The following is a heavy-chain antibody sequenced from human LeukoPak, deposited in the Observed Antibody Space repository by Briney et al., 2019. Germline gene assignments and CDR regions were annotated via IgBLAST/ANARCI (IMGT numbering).Heavy chain of an antibody. J-gene: IGHJ4*02. V-gene: IGHV3-33*01. Sequence: GGSLRLSCAASGFTFNSYDMHWIRQAPGKGLEWVALIWYDGSNKYYADSVKGRFTISRDNSKNTLNLQMNSLRAEDTAVYYCASYYYDSSGYYEPDDWGQGTLVTVSS. CDR1: GFTFNSYD. CDR2: IWYDGSNK. CDR3: ASYYYDSSGYYEPDD. D-gene: IGHD3-22*01.